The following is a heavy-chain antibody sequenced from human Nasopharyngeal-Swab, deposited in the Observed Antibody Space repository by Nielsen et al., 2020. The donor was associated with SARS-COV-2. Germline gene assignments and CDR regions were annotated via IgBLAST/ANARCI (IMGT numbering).Heavy chain of an antibody. CDR3: ARAGRGSSSWYVMDYYYGMDV. D-gene: IGHD6-13*01. J-gene: IGHJ6*02. Sequence: RQAPGQGCGWLGWINTNTGHPTYAQGFTGRFVFSLDTSVSTAYLQISSLKAEDTAVYNCARAGRGSSSWYVMDYYYGMDVWGQGTTVTVSS. V-gene: IGHV7-4-1*02. CDR2: INTNTGHP.